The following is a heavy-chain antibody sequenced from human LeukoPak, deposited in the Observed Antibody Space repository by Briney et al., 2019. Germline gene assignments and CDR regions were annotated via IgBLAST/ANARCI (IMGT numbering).Heavy chain of an antibody. CDR3: AKVRRYSYGSDFDY. V-gene: IGHV3-30*18. CDR2: ISYDGSNK. D-gene: IGHD5-18*01. Sequence: PGGSLRLSCAASEFTFSTYAMHWVRQAPGKGLEGVAGISYDGSNKYYGDSVKGRFAISRDNSKNTLYLQMNSLRAEDTAVYYCAKVRRYSYGSDFDYWGQGTLVTVSS. CDR1: EFTFSTYA. J-gene: IGHJ4*02.